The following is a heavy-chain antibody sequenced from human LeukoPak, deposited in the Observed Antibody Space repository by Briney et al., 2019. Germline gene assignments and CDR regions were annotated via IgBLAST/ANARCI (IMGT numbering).Heavy chain of an antibody. CDR2: MNTTGST. Sequence: SQTLSRTCTVSGDSISIGSYYWRWLRQPAGKGLEWIGHMNTTGSTKYNPSLKSRVTISVDTSNNQFSLKVSSVTAADTAVYYCARDWDYWGQGTLVTVSS. J-gene: IGHJ4*02. V-gene: IGHV4-61*09. CDR1: GDSISIGSYY. CDR3: ARDWDY.